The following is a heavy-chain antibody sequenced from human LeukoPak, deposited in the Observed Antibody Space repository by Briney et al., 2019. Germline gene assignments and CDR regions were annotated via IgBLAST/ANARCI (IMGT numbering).Heavy chain of an antibody. D-gene: IGHD3-22*01. J-gene: IGHJ4*02. CDR1: GFTFSSYA. Sequence: GGSLRLSCAAPGFTFSSYAMHWVRQAPGKGLEWVAVISYDGSNKYYADSVKGRFTISRDNSKNTLYLQMNSLRAEDTAVYYCARDKEDYYDSSGYYSRYFDYWGQGTLVTVSS. CDR3: ARDKEDYYDSSGYYSRYFDY. V-gene: IGHV3-30*04. CDR2: ISYDGSNK.